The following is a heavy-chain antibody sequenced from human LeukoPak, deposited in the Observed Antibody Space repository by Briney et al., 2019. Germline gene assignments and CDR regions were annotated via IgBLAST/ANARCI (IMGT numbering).Heavy chain of an antibody. Sequence: SETLSLTCAVSGGSFSGYYWTWIRQPPGKGLEWIGEINHSGRTNYNPSLKSRVIISVDTSKNQFSLKLNSVTAADTAVYYCARGGYYFDYWGQGTLVTVSS. CDR2: INHSGRT. CDR3: ARGGYYFDY. V-gene: IGHV4-34*01. CDR1: GGSFSGYY. J-gene: IGHJ4*02.